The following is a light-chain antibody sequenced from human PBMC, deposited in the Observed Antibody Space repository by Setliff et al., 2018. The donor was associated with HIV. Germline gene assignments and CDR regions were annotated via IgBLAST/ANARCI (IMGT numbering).Light chain of an antibody. CDR2: AVR. V-gene: IGLV2-14*01. CDR1: NSAVGRYNY. Sequence: QCALTQPASVSGSPGQSITISCTGTNSAVGRYNYFSWYQHHPGKAPKLLIFAVRNRPSGVSHRFSGSKSGNRASLTISGLQAEDEADYFCTSYTKTSTITRVFGTGTKVTVL. CDR3: TSYTKTSTITRV. J-gene: IGLJ1*01.